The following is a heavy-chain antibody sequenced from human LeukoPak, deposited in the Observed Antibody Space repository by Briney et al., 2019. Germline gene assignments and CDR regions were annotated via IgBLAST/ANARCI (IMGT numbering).Heavy chain of an antibody. V-gene: IGHV4-4*02. D-gene: IGHD2-2*01. CDR2: IDHSGST. CDR1: GGSITSSNW. CDR3: ARVYKYCSGISCYRFDP. J-gene: IGHJ5*02. Sequence: SGTLSLTCAVSGGSITSSNWWSWVRQPPGKGLEWMGEIDHSGSTKYNPSLKSRATISVDKSKNQFSLKLTSVTAADPAVYYCARVYKYCSGISCYRFDPWGQGTLITVSS.